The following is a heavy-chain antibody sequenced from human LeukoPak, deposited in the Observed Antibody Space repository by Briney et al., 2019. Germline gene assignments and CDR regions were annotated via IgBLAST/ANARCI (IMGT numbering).Heavy chain of an antibody. V-gene: IGHV3-53*01. CDR2: IYSGGST. CDR1: GFTVSSNY. CDR3: ARDRMGDCSGGNCYNGFDY. D-gene: IGHD2-15*01. Sequence: GGSLRLSCAASGFTVSSNYMSWVRQAPGKGLEWVSVIYSGGSTYYADSVKGRFTISRDNAKNSLYLQMNSLGVEDMAVYYCARDRMGDCSGGNCYNGFDYWGQGTLVTVSS. J-gene: IGHJ4*02.